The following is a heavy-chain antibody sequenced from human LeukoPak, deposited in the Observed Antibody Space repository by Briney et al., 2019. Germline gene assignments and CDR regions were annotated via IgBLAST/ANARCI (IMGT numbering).Heavy chain of an antibody. CDR1: GGSIRGSNW. V-gene: IGHV4-4*02. Sequence: KPSETLSLTCAVSGGSIRGSNWWSWVRQPPGKGLEWIGEIYHSGSTNYNPSLKSRVTISVDKSKNQFSLKLRSVTAADTAVYYCARSDTAMRSDYWGQGTLVTVSS. D-gene: IGHD5-18*01. CDR2: IYHSGST. CDR3: ARSDTAMRSDY. J-gene: IGHJ4*02.